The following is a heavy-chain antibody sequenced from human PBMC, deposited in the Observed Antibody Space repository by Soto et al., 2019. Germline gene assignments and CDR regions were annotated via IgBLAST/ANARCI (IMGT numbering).Heavy chain of an antibody. CDR2: ISVRGDYR. CDR3: ANHGGFDF. CDR1: GFTFSSSG. Sequence: EGQLLQSGGGLVQPGESLRVSCAASGFTFSSSGMSLVRQAPGKGLEWVSSISVRGDYRYYADSVKGRFTISRDNSKNTLDLQMNSLTAEDTAVYYCANHGGFDFWGQGTMVAVSS. V-gene: IGHV3-23*01. J-gene: IGHJ3*01. D-gene: IGHD4-17*01.